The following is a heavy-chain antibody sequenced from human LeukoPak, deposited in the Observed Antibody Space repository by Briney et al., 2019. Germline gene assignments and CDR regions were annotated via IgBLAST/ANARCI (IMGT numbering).Heavy chain of an antibody. D-gene: IGHD6-13*01. J-gene: IGHJ4*02. V-gene: IGHV3-7*01. CDR2: KKQDESEK. CDR1: GFTFSSLW. Sequence: GGSLRLSCTASGFTFSSLWMSWARQAPGKGLEGGANKKQDESEKFYVDSVKGRFTISRDNAKNSLYLQMNSLRAEDTAVYYCARDPGIPAAGTVGYFDYWGQGTLVTVSS. CDR3: ARDPGIPAAGTVGYFDY.